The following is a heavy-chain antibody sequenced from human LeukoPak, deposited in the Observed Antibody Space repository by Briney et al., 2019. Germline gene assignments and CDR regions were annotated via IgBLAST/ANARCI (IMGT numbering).Heavy chain of an antibody. Sequence: ASVKVSCKASGYTFTHYGISWVRQAPGQGLEWMGNINPYNGNTNYALNLQGRVTMTTDTSTNTAYMELRSLRSDDTAVYYCARDQHDHVWGSYRPYFDYWGQGTLVTVSS. CDR2: INPYNGNT. CDR1: GYTFTHYG. CDR3: ARDQHDHVWGSYRPYFDY. D-gene: IGHD3-16*02. V-gene: IGHV1-18*01. J-gene: IGHJ4*02.